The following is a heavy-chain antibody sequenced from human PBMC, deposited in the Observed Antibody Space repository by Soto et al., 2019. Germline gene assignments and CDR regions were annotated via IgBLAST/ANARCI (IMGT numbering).Heavy chain of an antibody. V-gene: IGHV4-39*01. J-gene: IGHJ6*02. CDR3: TRSRLGVRGVTPMDV. CDR1: GGSIGGSNYF. D-gene: IGHD3-10*01. Sequence: NPSETLSLTCTVSGGSIGGSNYFWGWIRQSPGTGLEWLGTMYSSGSTYYNPSLKSRITMSLDTSKNQFSLNLGSVTAADTAVYYCTRSRLGVRGVTPMDVWGPGTTVTVSS. CDR2: MYSSGST.